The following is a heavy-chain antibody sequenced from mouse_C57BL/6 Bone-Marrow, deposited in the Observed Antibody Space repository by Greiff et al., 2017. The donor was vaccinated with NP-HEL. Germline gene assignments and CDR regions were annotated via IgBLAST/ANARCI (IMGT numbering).Heavy chain of an antibody. D-gene: IGHD2-1*01. Sequence: QVQLQQPGAELVMPGASVKLSCKASGYTFTSYWMHWVKQRPGQGLAWIGEIDPSDSYTNYNQKFKGKSTLTVDKSSSTAYMQLRSLTSEDSAVYYCGRGVKIYYGSRYAMDYWGQGTSVTVSS. CDR1: GYTFTSYW. CDR3: GRGVKIYYGSRYAMDY. J-gene: IGHJ4*01. V-gene: IGHV1-69*01. CDR2: IDPSDSYT.